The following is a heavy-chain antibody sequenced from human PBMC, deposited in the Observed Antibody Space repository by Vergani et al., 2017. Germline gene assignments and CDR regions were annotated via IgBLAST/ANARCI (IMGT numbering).Heavy chain of an antibody. CDR3: AGERNPEIACDI. CDR2: INPICGTA. CDR1: GGTFSSYA. Sequence: QVQLVQSGAEVKKPGSSVKVSCKASGGTFSSYAISWVRQAPGQGLVWMGGINPICGTANYAQKLQGRVTITADESTSTAYMELSSLRSEDTAVYYCAGERNPEIACDIWGQGTMVTVSS. J-gene: IGHJ3*02. V-gene: IGHV1-69*01. D-gene: IGHD1-14*01.